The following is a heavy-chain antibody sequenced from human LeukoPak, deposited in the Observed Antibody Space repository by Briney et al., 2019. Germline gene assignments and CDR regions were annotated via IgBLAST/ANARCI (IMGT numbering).Heavy chain of an antibody. V-gene: IGHV3-74*01. Sequence: PGGSLRLSCAASGFTFSSYWMHWVRQAPGKGLVWVSRISYDGGDPSYADSVKGRFTISRDFSKNTVFLHMNSLRAEDTAMYYCARGDDSGYYDYFDYWGQGALVTVSS. J-gene: IGHJ4*02. CDR3: ARGDDSGYYDYFDY. CDR2: ISYDGGDP. CDR1: GFTFSSYW. D-gene: IGHD3-22*01.